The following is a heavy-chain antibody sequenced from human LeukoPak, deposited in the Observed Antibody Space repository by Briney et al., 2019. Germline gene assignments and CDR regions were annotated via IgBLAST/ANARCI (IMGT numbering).Heavy chain of an antibody. J-gene: IGHJ3*02. CDR1: GFIFSNYP. CDR3: AKDIGGRYYDSSGYYSRPI. D-gene: IGHD3-22*01. Sequence: PGGSLRLSCAVSGFIFSNYPMHWVRQAPGKGLEWVAAISYDGSNKYYADSVKGRFTISRDNSKNTLYLQMNSLRAEDTAVYYCAKDIGGRYYDSSGYYSRPIWGQGTMVTVSS. CDR2: ISYDGSNK. V-gene: IGHV3-30-3*01.